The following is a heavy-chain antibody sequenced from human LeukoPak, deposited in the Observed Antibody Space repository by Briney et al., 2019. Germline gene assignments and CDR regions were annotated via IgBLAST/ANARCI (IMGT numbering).Heavy chain of an antibody. V-gene: IGHV3-53*01. CDR3: ARRWELRGFDI. CDR2: IYSCGST. D-gene: IGHD1-26*01. CDR1: GFTVSSNY. Sequence: PGGSLRLSCAASGFTVSSNYMSWVRQAPGKGLEWVSVIYSCGSTYHADSVKGRFTITRDNSKNTLYLQMNSLGAEETAVYYCARRWELRGFDIGGKGTRLPVS. J-gene: IGHJ3*02.